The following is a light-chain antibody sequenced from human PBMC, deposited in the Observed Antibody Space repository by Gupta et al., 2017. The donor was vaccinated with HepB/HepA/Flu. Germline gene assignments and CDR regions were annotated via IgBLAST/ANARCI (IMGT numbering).Light chain of an antibody. CDR2: DGN. CDR3: LQDKEWLRT. CDR1: QTVSSN. V-gene: IGKV3-15*01. Sequence: EILMTQSPATLSLSPGETATLSCRASQTVSSNLAWYQQKPGQAPSLLIYDGNIRATGIPARFSGSGSGTEFTLTISSLQSEDFAIYYCLQDKEWLRTFGQGTRVEIK. J-gene: IGKJ5*01.